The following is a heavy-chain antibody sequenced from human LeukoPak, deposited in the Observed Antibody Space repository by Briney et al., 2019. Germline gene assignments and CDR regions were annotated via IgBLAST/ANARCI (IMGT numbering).Heavy chain of an antibody. J-gene: IGHJ4*02. CDR2: IWYDGSNK. V-gene: IGHV3-33*01. CDR1: GFTFSSYG. Sequence: GGSLRLSCAASGFTFSSYGMHWVRQAPGKVLEWVAVIWYDGSNKYYADSVKGRFTISRDNSKNTLYLQMNSLRAEDTAVYYCARDRTTVTFFDYWGQGTLVTVSS. CDR3: ARDRTTVTFFDY. D-gene: IGHD4-17*01.